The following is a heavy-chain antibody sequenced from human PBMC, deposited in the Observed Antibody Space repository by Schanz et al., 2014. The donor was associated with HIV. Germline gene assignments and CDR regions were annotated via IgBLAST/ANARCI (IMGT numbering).Heavy chain of an antibody. CDR1: GFTFSSYG. J-gene: IGHJ6*02. V-gene: IGHV3-30*18. CDR2: ISCDGSNK. Sequence: QVQLVESGGGVVQPGRSLRLSCAASGFTFSSYGMHWVRQAPGKGLEWVAVISCDGSNKYYADSVKGRFTISRDNSKNTLYVQMNRLRAEDTAVYYCAKVATWDYYGMDVWGQGTTVTVSS. CDR3: AKVATWDYYGMDV.